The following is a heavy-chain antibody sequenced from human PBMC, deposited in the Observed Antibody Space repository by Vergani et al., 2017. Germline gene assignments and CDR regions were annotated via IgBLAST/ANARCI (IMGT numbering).Heavy chain of an antibody. CDR3: ARGTFLHAFDN. D-gene: IGHD1-26*01. CDR1: GYSISSGNYY. CDR2: IYSSGST. J-gene: IGHJ3*02. Sequence: QVQLQESGPGLLKPSQTLSLTCSVAGYSISSGNYYWNWIRQPAGKGLEWMGRIYSSGSTSYNPSIKSRITMSLYTSKNQFSLSLSSVTAADTAVYYCARGTFLHAFDNWGQGTVVTVS. V-gene: IGHV4-61*02.